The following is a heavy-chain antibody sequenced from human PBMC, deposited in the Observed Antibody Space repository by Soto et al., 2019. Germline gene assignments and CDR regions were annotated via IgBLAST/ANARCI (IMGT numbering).Heavy chain of an antibody. J-gene: IGHJ6*02. CDR3: ARELVRFGGNYAVYYYYGLDV. V-gene: IGHV4-59*01. CDR2: IYYSGST. CDR1: GGSISSYY. D-gene: IGHD1-26*01. Sequence: QVQLQESGPGLVKPSETLSLTCTVSGGSISSYYWSWIRQPPGKGLEWIGYIYYSGSTNYNPSLKSRVTISIDTSKNQFSLKLSSVTAADTAVYYCARELVRFGGNYAVYYYYGLDVWGQGTTVTVSS.